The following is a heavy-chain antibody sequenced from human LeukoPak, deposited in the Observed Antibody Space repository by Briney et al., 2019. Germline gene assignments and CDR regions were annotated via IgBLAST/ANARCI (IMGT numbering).Heavy chain of an antibody. D-gene: IGHD3-3*01. V-gene: IGHV3-48*01. CDR1: GFTFTIFG. J-gene: IGHJ3*02. Sequence: PGGSLRLSCAASGFTFTIFGLNSVRQAPGKVPGWVSYIDARSGITYYADSVQGRFTISRDNAQESVFLQMNSLRADDTAVYYCARTYDFGRGPPGDAFDNWGPGTLVTVSS. CDR3: ARTYDFGRGPPGDAFDN. CDR2: IDARSGIT.